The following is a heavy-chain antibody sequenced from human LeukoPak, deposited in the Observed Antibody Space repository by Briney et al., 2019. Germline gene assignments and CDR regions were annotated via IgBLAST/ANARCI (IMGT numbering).Heavy chain of an antibody. CDR1: GFTFSSYA. CDR3: AKGYSSQTSFDY. J-gene: IGHJ4*02. V-gene: IGHV3-23*01. CDR2: ISGSGGST. D-gene: IGHD6-19*01. Sequence: PPGGSLRLSCAASGFTFSSYAMSWVRQAPGKGLEWVSAISGSGGSTYYADSVKGRFTISRDNSKNTLYLQMNSLRAEDTAVYYCAKGYSSQTSFDYWGQGTLVTVSS.